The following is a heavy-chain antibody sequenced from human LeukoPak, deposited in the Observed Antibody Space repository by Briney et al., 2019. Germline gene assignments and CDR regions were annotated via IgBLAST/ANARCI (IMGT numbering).Heavy chain of an antibody. D-gene: IGHD5-24*01. Sequence: GGSLRLSCAASGFTFSSYAMSWVRQAPGKGLEWVSVIYSGGSTYYADSVKGRFTISRDNSKNTLYLQMNSLRAEDTAVYYCAREKNDGYSIYWGQGTLVTVSS. J-gene: IGHJ4*02. CDR1: GFTFSSYA. CDR2: IYSGGST. V-gene: IGHV3-53*01. CDR3: AREKNDGYSIY.